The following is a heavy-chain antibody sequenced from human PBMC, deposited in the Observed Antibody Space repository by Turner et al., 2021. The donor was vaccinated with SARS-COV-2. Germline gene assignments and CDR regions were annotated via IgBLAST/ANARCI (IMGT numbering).Heavy chain of an antibody. V-gene: IGHV3-11*01. CDR1: GFTFNDYY. D-gene: IGHD6-6*01. CDR2: ISSSGSTI. Sequence: GESGGGLVKPGGSLRLSCAASGFTFNDYYMTWIRQAPGKGLEWVSYISSSGSTIYYADSVKGRFTISRDNAKNSLYLQMNSLRAEDTAVYYCARDLRYRSSSVGSFYFDYWGQGTLVTVSS. CDR3: ARDLRYRSSSVGSFYFDY. J-gene: IGHJ4*02.